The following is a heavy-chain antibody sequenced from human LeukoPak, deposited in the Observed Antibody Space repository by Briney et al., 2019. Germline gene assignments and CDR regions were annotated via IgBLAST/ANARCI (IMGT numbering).Heavy chain of an antibody. Sequence: SGGSLRLSCAASGFTFNSYSMNWVRQTPGKGLEWVSSISSSSGYVNYADSVKGRFTVSRDNAKNSLYLQMNSLRAEDTAVYYCAKDKGIAVAYYYGMDVWGQGTTVTVSS. CDR2: ISSSSGYV. V-gene: IGHV3-21*01. D-gene: IGHD6-19*01. CDR3: AKDKGIAVAYYYGMDV. CDR1: GFTFNSYS. J-gene: IGHJ6*02.